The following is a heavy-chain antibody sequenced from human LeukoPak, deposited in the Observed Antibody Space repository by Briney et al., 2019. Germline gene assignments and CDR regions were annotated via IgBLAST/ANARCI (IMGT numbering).Heavy chain of an antibody. D-gene: IGHD3-22*01. CDR1: GFTFSNYW. CDR2: ISSSSSYI. Sequence: GGSLRLSCAASGFTFSNYWINWVRQAPGKGLEWVSSISSSSSYIYYADSVKGRFTISRDNAKNSLYLQMNSLRAEDTAVYYCAGDDSSGSYGMDVWGQGTTVTVSS. J-gene: IGHJ6*02. V-gene: IGHV3-21*01. CDR3: AGDDSSGSYGMDV.